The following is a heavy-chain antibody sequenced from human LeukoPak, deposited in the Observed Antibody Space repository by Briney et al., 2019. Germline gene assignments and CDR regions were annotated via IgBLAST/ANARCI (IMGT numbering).Heavy chain of an antibody. Sequence: SETLSLTCTVSGGSISSYYWSWIRQPPGKGLEWIGYIYYSGSTNYNPSLKSRVTISVDTSKNQFSLKLSSVTAADTAVYYCARVYGDPGAVDYWGQGTLVTVPS. V-gene: IGHV4-59*01. D-gene: IGHD4-17*01. CDR3: ARVYGDPGAVDY. J-gene: IGHJ4*02. CDR1: GGSISSYY. CDR2: IYYSGST.